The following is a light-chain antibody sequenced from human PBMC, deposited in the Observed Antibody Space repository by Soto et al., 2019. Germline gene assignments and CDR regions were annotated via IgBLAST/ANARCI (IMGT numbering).Light chain of an antibody. CDR1: SSDVGGFNY. Sequence: QSVLTQPPSASGSPGQSVTISCTGTSSDVGGFNYVSWYQHHPGKAPKLMIYEVNKRPSGVPDRFSGSKSGNTASLTVSGLQTEDEADYYCTSYAGSNNFGVFGGGTKVTVL. V-gene: IGLV2-8*01. CDR3: TSYAGSNNFGV. CDR2: EVN. J-gene: IGLJ3*02.